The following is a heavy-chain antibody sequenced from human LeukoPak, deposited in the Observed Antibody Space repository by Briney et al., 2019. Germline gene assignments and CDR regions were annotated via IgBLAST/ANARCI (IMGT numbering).Heavy chain of an antibody. D-gene: IGHD1-26*01. Sequence: ASVKVSCKASGYTFTSYYMHWVRQAPGQGLEWMGIINPSGGSTSYAQKLQGRVTMTTDTSTSTAYMELRSLRSDDTAVYYCARVLSYDYYYYYMDVWGKGTTVTVSS. V-gene: IGHV1-46*01. CDR1: GYTFTSYY. J-gene: IGHJ6*03. CDR2: INPSGGST. CDR3: ARVLSYDYYYYYMDV.